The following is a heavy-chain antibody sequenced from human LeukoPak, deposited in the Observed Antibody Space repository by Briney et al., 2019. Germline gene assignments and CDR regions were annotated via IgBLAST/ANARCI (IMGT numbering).Heavy chain of an antibody. J-gene: IGHJ4*02. V-gene: IGHV3-23*01. D-gene: IGHD3-10*01. CDR3: ARVGITMVRGVSNPFFDY. CDR2: ISVSGTST. Sequence: GGSLRLSCAASGFTFSNYAMSWVRQAPGKGLEWVSGISVSGTSTYYADSVKGRFTISRDNSKNTLYLQMNSLRAEDTAVYYCARVGITMVRGVSNPFFDYWGQGTLVTVSS. CDR1: GFTFSNYA.